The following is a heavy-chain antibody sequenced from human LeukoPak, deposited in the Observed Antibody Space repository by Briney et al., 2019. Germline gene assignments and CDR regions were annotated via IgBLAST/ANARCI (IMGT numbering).Heavy chain of an antibody. J-gene: IGHJ4*02. CDR3: ALAGRNYYDSSGYYYY. Sequence: GSSVKVSCKASGGTFSSYTISWVRQAPGQGLEWMGRIIPILGIANYAQKFQGRVTITVDKSTSTAYMELSSLRSEDTAVYYCALAGRNYYDSSGYYYYWGQGTLVTVSS. V-gene: IGHV1-69*02. D-gene: IGHD3-22*01. CDR2: IIPILGIA. CDR1: GGTFSSYT.